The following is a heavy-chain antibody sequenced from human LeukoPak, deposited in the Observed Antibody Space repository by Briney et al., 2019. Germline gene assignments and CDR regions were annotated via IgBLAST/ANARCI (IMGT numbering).Heavy chain of an antibody. J-gene: IGHJ4*02. D-gene: IGHD6-13*01. CDR3: AKDRGGIAAAARTLDY. CDR1: GFTFSSYA. V-gene: IGHV3-23*01. Sequence: PGGSLRLSCAASGFTFSSYAMSWVRQAPGKGLEWVSAISGSGGSTYYADSVKGRFTISRDNSKNTLYLRMNSLRAEDTAVYYCAKDRGGIAAAARTLDYWGQGTLVTVSS. CDR2: ISGSGGST.